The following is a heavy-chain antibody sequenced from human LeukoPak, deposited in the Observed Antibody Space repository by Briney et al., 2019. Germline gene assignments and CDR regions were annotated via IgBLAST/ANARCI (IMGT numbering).Heavy chain of an antibody. CDR2: ISNDVIST. V-gene: IGHV3-74*01. CDR3: ACLGMATPYH. D-gene: IGHD5-24*01. CDR1: GFTFSTHW. J-gene: IGHJ5*02. Sequence: GGSLRLSCEASGFTFSTHWMHWVRQVPGKGLVWISRISNDVISTISTSYADSVKGRFTISRDNSKNTLYLQMNSLRAEDTAVYYCACLGMATPYHWGQGTLVTVSS.